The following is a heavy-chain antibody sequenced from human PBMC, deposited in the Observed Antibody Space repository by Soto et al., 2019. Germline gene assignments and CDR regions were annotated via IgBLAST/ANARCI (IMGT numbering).Heavy chain of an antibody. J-gene: IGHJ4*02. CDR2: ISGSGGST. CDR1: GFTFSSYA. V-gene: IGHV3-23*01. CDR3: AKFGLGKRFWSGYQGNFDY. D-gene: IGHD3-3*01. Sequence: EVQLLESGGGLVQPGGSLRLSCAASGFTFSSYAMSWVRQAPGKGLEWVSAISGSGGSTYYADSVKGRFTISRDNSKNTLYLQMNSLRAEDTAVYYCAKFGLGKRFWSGYQGNFDYWGQGTLVTVSS.